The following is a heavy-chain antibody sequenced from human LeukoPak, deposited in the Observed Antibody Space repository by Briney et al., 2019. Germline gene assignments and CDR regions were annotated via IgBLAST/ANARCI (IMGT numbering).Heavy chain of an antibody. D-gene: IGHD1-26*01. CDR2: INTNSGGT. Sequence: ASVKVSCKASVYTFTGYYMHWVRQAPGQGLEWMGWINTNSGGTNYAQKFQGRVTMTRDTSISTACMELSRLRSDDTVVYYCARDLRDSGSYYGDYWGQGTLVTVSS. CDR3: ARDLRDSGSYYGDY. CDR1: VYTFTGYY. V-gene: IGHV1-2*02. J-gene: IGHJ4*02.